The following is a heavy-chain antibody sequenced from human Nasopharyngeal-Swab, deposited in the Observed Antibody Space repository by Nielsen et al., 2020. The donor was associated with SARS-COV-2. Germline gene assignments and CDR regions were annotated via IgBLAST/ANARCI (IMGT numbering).Heavy chain of an antibody. Sequence: PGKGLEWIGNVYYTGSTQYNPSLKSRAIISVDTSKNQFSLRLSSVTAADTAVYYCARDTPNYGLDVWGQGATVTVSS. CDR2: VYYTGST. J-gene: IGHJ6*02. V-gene: IGHV4-59*13. CDR3: ARDTPNYGLDV.